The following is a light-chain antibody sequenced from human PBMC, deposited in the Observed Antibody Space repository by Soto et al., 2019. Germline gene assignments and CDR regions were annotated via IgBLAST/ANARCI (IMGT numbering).Light chain of an antibody. CDR2: EGS. J-gene: IGLJ1*01. Sequence: QSPLAQPASVSFSLGQSITISCTGTISDVGRFDVVSWFPQHPGQVPKLIIYEGSRRPSGVSSRFSGSTSGNTASLTISRLQAEDEADNYCCASVGARTYVFGPGTKVTV. CDR3: CASVGARTYV. V-gene: IGLV2-23*01. CDR1: ISDVGRFDV.